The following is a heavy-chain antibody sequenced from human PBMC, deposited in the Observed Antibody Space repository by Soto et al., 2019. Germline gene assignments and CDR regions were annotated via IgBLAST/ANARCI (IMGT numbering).Heavy chain of an antibody. V-gene: IGHV4-31*03. Sequence: SETLSLTCTVSGGSISSGGYYWSWIRQHPGKGLEWIGYIYYSGSTYYNPSLKSRVTISVDTPNNQFSLKLSSVTAADTAVYYCARVQRRDGYNYEEGGFDYWGQGTLVTVSS. D-gene: IGHD5-12*01. CDR2: IYYSGST. CDR1: GGSISSGGYY. J-gene: IGHJ4*02. CDR3: ARVQRRDGYNYEEGGFDY.